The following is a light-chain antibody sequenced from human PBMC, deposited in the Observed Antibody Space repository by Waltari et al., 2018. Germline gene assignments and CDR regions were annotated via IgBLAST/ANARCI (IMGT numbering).Light chain of an antibody. CDR2: GAS. CDR3: QQFDNWS. J-gene: IGKJ2*01. CDR1: QSVSTT. Sequence: EIVMTQSPATLSVSPGERATLSCRASQSVSTTLAWYQQKPGRAPRLRIYGASTRATGIPARFSGSGSGTEFTLTISSLQSAEFAIYYCQQFDNWSFGQGTKLEIK. V-gene: IGKV3-15*01.